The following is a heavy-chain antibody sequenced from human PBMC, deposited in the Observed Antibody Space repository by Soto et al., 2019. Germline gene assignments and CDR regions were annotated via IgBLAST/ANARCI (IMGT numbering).Heavy chain of an antibody. Sequence: EVQLLESGGGLVQPGGSLRLSCAASGFTFGIYAMGWVRQAPGKGLEWVSSINGGGTSTYYADSVKGRFTVYRDNSKNTMFLQMDSLRAEDTAVLYCAKLDSVEVYDYDYHAMDVWGQGTTVTVSS. CDR1: GFTFGIYA. J-gene: IGHJ6*02. D-gene: IGHD1-20*01. CDR2: INGGGTST. CDR3: AKLDSVEVYDYDYHAMDV. V-gene: IGHV3-23*01.